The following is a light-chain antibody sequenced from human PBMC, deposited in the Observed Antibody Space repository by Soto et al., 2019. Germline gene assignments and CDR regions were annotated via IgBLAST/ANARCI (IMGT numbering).Light chain of an antibody. V-gene: IGKV3-15*01. CDR1: QSVSRN. CDR3: QQFYTWPLT. Sequence: DIVMTQSPATLSVSPGEGATLSCRASQSVSRNLAWYQQKPGQAPRLVLYHASTRATGIPDRFSGSGSGTEFTLTIASLQSEDFAVYYCQQFYTWPLTFGPGT. CDR2: HAS. J-gene: IGKJ3*01.